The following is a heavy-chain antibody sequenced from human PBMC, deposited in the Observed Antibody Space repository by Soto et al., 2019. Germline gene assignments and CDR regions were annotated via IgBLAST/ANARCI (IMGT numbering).Heavy chain of an antibody. J-gene: IGHJ4*02. D-gene: IGHD2-15*01. Sequence: SETLSLTCTVSGGSISSYYWNWIRQPPGKGLEWIGNIYYSGRTSYNPSLTSRITIPVDTSKSQFSLKLSSVTAADTAVYYCARRSSLSGSFDYWGQGTPVTVSS. CDR2: IYYSGRT. CDR1: GGSISSYY. V-gene: IGHV4-59*01. CDR3: ARRSSLSGSFDY.